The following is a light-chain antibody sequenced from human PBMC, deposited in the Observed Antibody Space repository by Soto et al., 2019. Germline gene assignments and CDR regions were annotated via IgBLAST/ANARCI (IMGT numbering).Light chain of an antibody. CDR2: KAT. CDR3: QRYNDYQYI. CDR1: QSITTW. Sequence: DIQMTQSPSTLSASVGDRVTITCRASQSITTWLAWYQQKPGKAPKLLIYKATNLHSGVPSRFSGSGSGTEFSLTISSLQPDDFANYDCQRYNDYQYIFGQGTRLEIK. V-gene: IGKV1-5*03. J-gene: IGKJ2*01.